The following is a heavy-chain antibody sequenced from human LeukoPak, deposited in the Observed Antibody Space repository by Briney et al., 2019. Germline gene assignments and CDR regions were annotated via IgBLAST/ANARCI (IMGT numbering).Heavy chain of an antibody. CDR1: GFTFSDYY. Sequence: GGSLRLSCAASGFTFSDYYMSWIRQAPGKGLEWVSSISSSDNTIYYTDSVKGRFAISRDNAKNSLYLQMKSLRAEDTDVYYCARGFYTYDQWGQGTLVTVSS. D-gene: IGHD5-24*01. CDR3: ARGFYTYDQ. CDR2: ISSSDNTI. V-gene: IGHV3-11*04. J-gene: IGHJ5*02.